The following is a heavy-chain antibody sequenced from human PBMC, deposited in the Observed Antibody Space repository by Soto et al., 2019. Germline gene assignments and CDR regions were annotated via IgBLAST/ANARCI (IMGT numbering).Heavy chain of an antibody. CDR2: INHSGST. J-gene: IGHJ4*02. Sequence: SETLSLTCAVYGGSFSGYYWSWIRQPPGKGLEWIGEINHSGSTNYNPSLKSRVTISVDTSKNQFSLKLSSVTAADTAVYYCARAGRWLQLSLEYWGQGTLVTVSS. CDR3: ARAGRWLQLSLEY. D-gene: IGHD5-12*01. CDR1: GGSFSGYY. V-gene: IGHV4-34*01.